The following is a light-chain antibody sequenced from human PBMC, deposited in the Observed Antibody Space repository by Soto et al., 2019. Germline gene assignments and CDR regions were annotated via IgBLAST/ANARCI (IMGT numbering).Light chain of an antibody. CDR3: SSYTSSSTWV. Sequence: QSALTQPASVSGYPGQSITISCTGTSIDVGGYNYVSSYQQHPGKAPKLMIYDVSNRPSGVSNRFSGSKSGNTASLTISGLQAEDEADYYCSSYTSSSTWVFGGGTKLTVL. CDR1: SIDVGGYNY. CDR2: DVS. J-gene: IGLJ3*02. V-gene: IGLV2-14*01.